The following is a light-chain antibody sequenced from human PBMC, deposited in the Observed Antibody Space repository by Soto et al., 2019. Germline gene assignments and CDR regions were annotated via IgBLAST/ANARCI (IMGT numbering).Light chain of an antibody. Sequence: QSVLTQPPSASGTPGQRVTLSCSGSSSNIGSNTVNWYQQLPGTAPKLLIYSNNQLPSGVPDRFSGSKSGTSASLAISGLQSEDEADYYCAAWDDSLWVFGGGTKLTVL. CDR2: SNN. CDR1: SSNIGSNT. V-gene: IGLV1-44*01. CDR3: AAWDDSLWV. J-gene: IGLJ3*02.